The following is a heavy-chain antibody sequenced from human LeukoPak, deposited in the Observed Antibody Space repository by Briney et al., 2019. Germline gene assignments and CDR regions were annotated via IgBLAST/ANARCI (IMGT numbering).Heavy chain of an antibody. V-gene: IGHV4-61*01. CDR2: IYYSGST. CDR1: GGSFRSSSYY. Sequence: SETLSLTCTVSGGSFRSSSYYWGWIRQTPGKGLEWIGYIYYSGSTNYNPSLKSRVTISVDTSKNQFSLKLSSVTAADTAVYYCARDLGIAAAGRGWFDPWGQGTLVTVSS. J-gene: IGHJ5*02. D-gene: IGHD6-13*01. CDR3: ARDLGIAAAGRGWFDP.